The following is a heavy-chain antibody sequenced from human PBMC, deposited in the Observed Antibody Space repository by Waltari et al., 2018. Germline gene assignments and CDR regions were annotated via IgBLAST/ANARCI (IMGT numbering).Heavy chain of an antibody. CDR1: GGSISSHY. Sequence: QVQLQESGPGLVKPSETLSLTCTVSGGSISSHYWSWIRQPPGKGLEWIGYIYYSGSTNYNPSLKSRVTISVDTSKNQFSLKLSSVTAADTAVYYCATDYDFWSGGVDAFDIWGQGTMVTVSS. CDR3: ATDYDFWSGGVDAFDI. J-gene: IGHJ3*02. D-gene: IGHD3-3*01. CDR2: IYYSGST. V-gene: IGHV4-59*11.